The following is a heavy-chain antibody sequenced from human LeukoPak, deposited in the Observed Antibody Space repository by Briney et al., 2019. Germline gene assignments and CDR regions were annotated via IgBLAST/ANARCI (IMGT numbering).Heavy chain of an antibody. Sequence: SETLSLTCTVSGGSISSSRYYWGWVRQPPGKGVEGIGSIYYSGSTYYNPSLKSRVTISVDTSKNQFSLKLSSVTAADTAVYYCARRVSAGTYYFDYWGQGTLVTVSS. V-gene: IGHV4-39*07. CDR3: ARRVSAGTYYFDY. J-gene: IGHJ4*02. D-gene: IGHD6-19*01. CDR2: IYYSGST. CDR1: GGSISSSRYY.